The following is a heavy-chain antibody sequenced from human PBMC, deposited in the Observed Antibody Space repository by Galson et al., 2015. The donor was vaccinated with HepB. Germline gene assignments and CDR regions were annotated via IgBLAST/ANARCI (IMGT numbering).Heavy chain of an antibody. D-gene: IGHD4-11*01. CDR2: IWYDGSIT. CDR3: ARGGPAGDYSGFDP. J-gene: IGHJ5*02. CDR1: GFIFRSYG. V-gene: IGHV3-33*01. Sequence: SLRLSCAASGFIFRSYGMHWVRQAPGKGLEWVAVIWYDGSITYYADSVTGRFTISRDNSKNTLYLQMNSLRAEDTAIYYCARGGPAGDYSGFDPWGQGTLVTVSS.